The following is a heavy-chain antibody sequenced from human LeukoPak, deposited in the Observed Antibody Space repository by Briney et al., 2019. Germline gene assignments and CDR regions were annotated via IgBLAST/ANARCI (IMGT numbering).Heavy chain of an antibody. Sequence: RGCLRLSCAASGFTFSSFGMRWVRHAPEEGLGWVAVISNDVSKKYYADSVKGRFTISRDNSKNTLDLQMNSLRAEDTAVYYCAKDQIVVVPAAMYPYYYGMDVWGKGTTVTVSS. J-gene: IGHJ6*04. CDR3: AKDQIVVVPAAMYPYYYGMDV. D-gene: IGHD2-2*01. CDR1: GFTFSSFG. V-gene: IGHV3-30*18. CDR2: ISNDVSKK.